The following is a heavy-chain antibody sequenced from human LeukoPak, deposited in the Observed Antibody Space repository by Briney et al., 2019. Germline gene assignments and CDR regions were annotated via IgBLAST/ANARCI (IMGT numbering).Heavy chain of an antibody. J-gene: IGHJ4*02. CDR3: ARRGKGVVVPAAVDY. D-gene: IGHD2-2*01. CDR2: IYHSGST. V-gene: IGHV4-38-2*01. Sequence: PSETLSLTCAVPGYSLSSGYYWGWIRQPPGKGLEWIGSIYHSGSTYYNPSLKSRVTISVDTSKNQFSLKLSSVTAADTAVYYCARRGKGVVVPAAVDYWGQGTLVTVSS. CDR1: GYSLSSGYY.